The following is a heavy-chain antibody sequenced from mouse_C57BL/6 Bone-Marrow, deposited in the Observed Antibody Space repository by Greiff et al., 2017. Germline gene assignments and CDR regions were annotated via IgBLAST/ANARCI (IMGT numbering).Heavy chain of an antibody. CDR2: ISDGGSYT. CDR3: ARGGSTMNDY. D-gene: IGHD2-4*01. V-gene: IGHV5-4*01. J-gene: IGHJ2*01. CDR1: GFTFSSYA. Sequence: EVQLVASGGGLVKPGGSLKLSCAASGFTFSSYAMSWVRQTPEKRLEWVATISDGGSYTYYPDNVKGRFTISRDNAKNNLYLQMSHLKSEDTAMYYCARGGSTMNDYWGQGTTLTVSS.